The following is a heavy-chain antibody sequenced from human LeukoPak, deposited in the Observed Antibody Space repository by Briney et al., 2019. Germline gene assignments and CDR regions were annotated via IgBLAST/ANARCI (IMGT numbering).Heavy chain of an antibody. J-gene: IGHJ4*02. CDR3: ARVYYYGSGSYPYHFDY. CDR2: ISYSGST. CDR1: GGSISSGGYY. Sequence: PSETLSLTCTVSGGSISSGGYYWSWIRQHPGKGLEWIGYISYSGSTYYNPSLKSRVTISVDTSKNQFSLKLSSVTAADTAVYYCARVYYYGSGSYPYHFDYWGQGTLVTVSS. V-gene: IGHV4-31*03. D-gene: IGHD3-10*01.